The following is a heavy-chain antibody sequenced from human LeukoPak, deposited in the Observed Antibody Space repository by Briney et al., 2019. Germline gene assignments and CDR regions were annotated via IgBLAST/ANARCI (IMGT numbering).Heavy chain of an antibody. CDR3: ARGEMATITLDY. CDR2: INHSGST. J-gene: IGHJ4*02. Sequence: SETLSLTCTVSDDSISDYYRGWIRQPPGKGLEWIGEINHSGSTNYNPSLKSRVTISVDTSKNQFSLKLSSVTAADTAVYYCARGEMATITLDYWGQGTLVTVSS. D-gene: IGHD5-24*01. V-gene: IGHV4-34*01. CDR1: DDSISDYY.